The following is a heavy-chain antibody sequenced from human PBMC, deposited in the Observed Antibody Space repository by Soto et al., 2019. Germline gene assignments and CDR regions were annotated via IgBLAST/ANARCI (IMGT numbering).Heavy chain of an antibody. Sequence: VQLQESGPGLVKPSGTLSLTCAVSGDSITNNNWWTWVRQSPGEGLEWIGEMHHSGRRDCNPFLRSRGTISLDRSKNQFALDLSSVTAADSAVYYCERTWGGTSSFVPWGQGTLVTVSS. CDR2: MHHSGRR. CDR3: ERTWGGTSSFVP. D-gene: IGHD3-16*01. J-gene: IGHJ5*02. CDR1: GDSITNNNW. V-gene: IGHV4-4*02.